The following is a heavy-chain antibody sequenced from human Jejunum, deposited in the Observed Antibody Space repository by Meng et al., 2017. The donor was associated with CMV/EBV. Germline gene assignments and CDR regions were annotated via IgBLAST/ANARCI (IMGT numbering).Heavy chain of an antibody. D-gene: IGHD2-2*02. CDR2: ISGSGGTT. CDR3: AKGKYQLLYNFDH. V-gene: IGHV3-23*03. Sequence: ASGFTFDNYGMTWVRQAPGKGLEWVSVISGSGGTTYYADSVKGRFTISRDNSKNMLYLQMNGLRADDSAVYYCAKGKYQLLYNFDHWGQGTLVTVSS. J-gene: IGHJ4*02. CDR1: GFTFDNYG.